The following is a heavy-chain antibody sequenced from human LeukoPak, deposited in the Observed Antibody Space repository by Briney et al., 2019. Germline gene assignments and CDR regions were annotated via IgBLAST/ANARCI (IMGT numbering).Heavy chain of an antibody. D-gene: IGHD3-22*01. CDR3: ARLHPHYYDSSGYYDY. J-gene: IGHJ4*02. V-gene: IGHV3-53*01. Sequence: GGSLRLSCAASGFTVSSNYMSWVRQAPGKGLEWVSVIYSGGSTYYADSVKGRFTISRDNSKNTLYLQMNSLRAEDTAVYYCARLHPHYYDSSGYYDYWGQGTLVTVSS. CDR1: GFTVSSNY. CDR2: IYSGGST.